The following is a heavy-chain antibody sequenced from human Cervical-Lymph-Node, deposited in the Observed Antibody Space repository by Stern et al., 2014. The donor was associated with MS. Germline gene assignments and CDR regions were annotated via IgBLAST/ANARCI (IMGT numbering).Heavy chain of an antibody. D-gene: IGHD3-10*01. CDR1: GGTFSSFA. V-gene: IGHV1-69*01. CDR3: ASSVGELIPEAV. J-gene: IGHJ6*02. Sequence: VQLVQSGAEVKKPWSSVRVSCKASGGTFSSFAISWVRQPPGQGLEWMGGIIPMFGTANYAQKFQGRVTITADDSTSTAYMEVNSLRSEDTAVYYCASSVGELIPEAVWGQGTTVTVFS. CDR2: IIPMFGTA.